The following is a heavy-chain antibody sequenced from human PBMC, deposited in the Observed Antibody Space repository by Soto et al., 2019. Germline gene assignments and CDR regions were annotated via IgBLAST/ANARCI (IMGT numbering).Heavy chain of an antibody. V-gene: IGHV3-23*01. CDR2: ISGSGDNT. Sequence: GGSLRLSFAASGFMFSSYAMTWVRQAPGKGLEWVSVISGSGDNTYYADSVKGRFNISRDGSKDTLYLQMNSLRADDTAVYYCAKTFFSGSWSYRGWFDPWGQGTQVTVSS. CDR1: GFMFSSYA. D-gene: IGHD3-10*01. CDR3: AKTFFSGSWSYRGWFDP. J-gene: IGHJ5*02.